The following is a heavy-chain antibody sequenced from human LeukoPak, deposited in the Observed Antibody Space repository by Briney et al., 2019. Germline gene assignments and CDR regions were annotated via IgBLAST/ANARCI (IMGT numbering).Heavy chain of an antibody. Sequence: GGSLRLSCAASGFTFSSYAMSWVRQAPGKGLEWVSAISGSGGSTYYADSVKGRFTISRDNSKNTLYLQMNSLRAEDTAVYYCAKDLVAYDSSGYYSYWGHGTLVTVCS. CDR3: AKDLVAYDSSGYYSY. D-gene: IGHD3-22*01. CDR2: ISGSGGST. CDR1: GFTFSSYA. J-gene: IGHJ4*01. V-gene: IGHV3-23*01.